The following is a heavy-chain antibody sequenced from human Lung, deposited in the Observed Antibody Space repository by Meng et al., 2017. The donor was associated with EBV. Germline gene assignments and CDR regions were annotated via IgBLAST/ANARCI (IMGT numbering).Heavy chain of an antibody. Sequence: QVQLQQWVAGLLKPSETLSLSCGGSGRSFSSSYWSWIRQPPGKGLEWIGQINYSGITNYNPSLKSRVTISVDTSKNQFSLSLNSVTAADTAVYYCARVTLWFGELEYWGQGTLVTVSS. V-gene: IGHV4-34*01. D-gene: IGHD3-10*01. CDR2: INYSGIT. J-gene: IGHJ4*02. CDR1: GRSFSSSY. CDR3: ARVTLWFGELEY.